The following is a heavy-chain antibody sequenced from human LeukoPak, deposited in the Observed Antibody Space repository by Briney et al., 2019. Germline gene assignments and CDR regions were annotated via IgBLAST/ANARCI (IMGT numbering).Heavy chain of an antibody. D-gene: IGHD2-21*02. CDR3: AICGFYCRGDCYVDY. CDR2: IHHSGST. CDR1: GGSFIPYY. Sequence: SETLSLTCAVYGGSFIPYYWSWIRQPPGKGLEWIGDIHHSGSTNYNPSLKSRVTISVDTSKNQFSLKLISVTAADTAVYYCAICGFYCRGDCYVDYWGQGTLVTVSS. J-gene: IGHJ4*02. V-gene: IGHV4-34*01.